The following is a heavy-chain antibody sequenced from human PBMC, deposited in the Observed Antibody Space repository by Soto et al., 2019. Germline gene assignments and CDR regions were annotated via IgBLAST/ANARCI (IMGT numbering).Heavy chain of an antibody. CDR1: GGTFSSYA. CDR2: IIPIFGTA. V-gene: IGHV1-69*13. J-gene: IGHJ4*02. CDR3: ARPAAYYYDSSGYYATIYYFDY. D-gene: IGHD3-22*01. Sequence: SVKVSCKASGGTFSSYAISWVRQAPGQGLEWMGGIIPIFGTANYAQKFQGRVTITADESTSTAYMELSSLRSEDTAVYYCARPAAYYYDSSGYYATIYYFDYWGQGTLVTVSS.